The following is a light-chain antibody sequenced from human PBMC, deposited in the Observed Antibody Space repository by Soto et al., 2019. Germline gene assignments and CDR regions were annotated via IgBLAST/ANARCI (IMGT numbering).Light chain of an antibody. J-gene: IGKJ1*01. CDR1: LSVSSHF. CDR3: QHFGSSIRT. CDR2: GTS. V-gene: IGKV3-20*01. Sequence: IVLTQSPGNRSFSSGDRATLSCSASLSVSSHFLAWYQQKPGQAPRLLIHGTSSRATGIPDRCSGSGSGTDLTLTISRLQPEDFPVYDGQHFGSSIRTFCQGTKV.